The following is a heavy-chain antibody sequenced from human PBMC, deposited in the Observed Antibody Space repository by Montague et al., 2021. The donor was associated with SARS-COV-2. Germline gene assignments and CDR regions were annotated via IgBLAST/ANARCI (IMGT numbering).Heavy chain of an antibody. J-gene: IGHJ6*03. CDR3: ARASLVRGVIITRVRYSYYMDV. CDR2: MNPNSGNT. D-gene: IGHD3-10*01. V-gene: IGHV1-8*01. Sequence: SVKVSCKASGYTFTSYGINWVRQAAGQGLEWMGWMNPNSGNTGYAQKLQGRVTMTRDTSMNTAYMELSSLRFEDTAVYYCARASLVRGVIITRVRYSYYMDVWGKGTTVTVS. CDR1: GYTFTSYG.